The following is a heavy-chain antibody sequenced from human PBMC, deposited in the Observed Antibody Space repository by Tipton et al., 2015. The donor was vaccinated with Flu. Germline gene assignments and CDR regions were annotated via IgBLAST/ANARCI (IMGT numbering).Heavy chain of an antibody. CDR1: GFSFSSYW. D-gene: IGHD3-16*02. CDR2: IKQDGSDE. CDR3: AREGYRCASDN. J-gene: IGHJ4*02. Sequence: AVSGFSFSSYWMSWVRQAPGKGLEWVANIKQDGSDENYVASVKGRFTISRDKARNSLYLQMSNLRAEDTAVYYCAREGYRCASDNWGQGTLVTVSS. V-gene: IGHV3-7*01.